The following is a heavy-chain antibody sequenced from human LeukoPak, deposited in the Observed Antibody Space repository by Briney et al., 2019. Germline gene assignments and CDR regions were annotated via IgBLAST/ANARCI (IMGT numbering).Heavy chain of an antibody. CDR1: GFTFSSYA. D-gene: IGHD2-21*02. Sequence: GSLRLSCAASGFTFSSYAMSWVRQAPGKGLEWVSAISGSGGSTYYADSVKGRFTISRDNSKNTLYLQMNSLRAEDTAVYYCAKQGPARIPIVVVTAMAHWGQGTLVTVSS. CDR2: ISGSGGST. J-gene: IGHJ4*02. CDR3: AKQGPARIPIVVVTAMAH. V-gene: IGHV3-23*01.